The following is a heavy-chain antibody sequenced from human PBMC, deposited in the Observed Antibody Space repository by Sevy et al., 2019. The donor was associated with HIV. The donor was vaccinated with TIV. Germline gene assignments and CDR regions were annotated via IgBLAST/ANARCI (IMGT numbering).Heavy chain of an antibody. J-gene: IGHJ3*01. D-gene: IGHD1-26*01. CDR3: AKDRIWELGDSFDV. Sequence: GGSLRLSCAASGFTSSNYAMSWVRQAPGKGLEWVSGLRGSGGSIYYADSVKGRFTISRDNSRNTLYLQMNSLRAEDTAVDYCAKDRIWELGDSFDVWGQGTMVTVSS. CDR1: GFTSSNYA. V-gene: IGHV3-23*01. CDR2: LRGSGGSI.